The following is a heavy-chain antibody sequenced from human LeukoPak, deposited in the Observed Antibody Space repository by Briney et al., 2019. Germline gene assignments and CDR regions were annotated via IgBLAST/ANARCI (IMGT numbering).Heavy chain of an antibody. Sequence: PSQTLSLTCTVSGCSISSGDYYWSWIRQPPGKGLEWIGYIYYSGSTYYNPSLKSRVTILVDTSKNQFSLKLSSVTAADTAVYYCARDILLEAYMDVWGKGTTVTVSS. V-gene: IGHV4-30-4*08. CDR1: GCSISSGDYY. CDR3: ARDILLEAYMDV. J-gene: IGHJ6*03. CDR2: IYYSGST. D-gene: IGHD2-8*02.